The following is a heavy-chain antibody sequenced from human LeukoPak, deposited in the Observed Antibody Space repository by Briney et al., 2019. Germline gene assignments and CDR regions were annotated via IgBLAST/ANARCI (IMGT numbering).Heavy chain of an antibody. Sequence: SETLSLTCTVYGGSFSGYYWSWIRQPPGKGLEWIGEINHSGSTNYNPSLKSRVTISVDTSKNQFSLKLSSVTAADTAVYYCARRRFCSGGSCYSGARNYYMDVWGKGTTVTVSS. CDR1: GGSFSGYY. V-gene: IGHV4-34*01. CDR2: INHSGST. CDR3: ARRRFCSGGSCYSGARNYYMDV. D-gene: IGHD2-15*01. J-gene: IGHJ6*03.